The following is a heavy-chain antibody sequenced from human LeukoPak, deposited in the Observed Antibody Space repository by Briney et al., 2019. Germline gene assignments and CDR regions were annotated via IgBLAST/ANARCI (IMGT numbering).Heavy chain of an antibody. J-gene: IGHJ5*02. CDR2: IYYSGST. Sequence: PSETLSLTCTVSGGSITSYYCSWTRQPPGKGLEWIGYIYYSGSTNYNPSLKSRVTISVDTSKNQFSLKLSSVAAADTAVYYCARGGVNYKIAGPWGQGALVTVSS. CDR1: GGSITSYY. D-gene: IGHD3-10*01. V-gene: IGHV4-59*01. CDR3: ARGGVNYKIAGP.